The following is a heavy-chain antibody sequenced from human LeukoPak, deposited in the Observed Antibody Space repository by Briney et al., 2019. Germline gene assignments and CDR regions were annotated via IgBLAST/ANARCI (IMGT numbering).Heavy chain of an antibody. J-gene: IGHJ6*04. V-gene: IGHV4-59*01. Sequence: SETLSLTCTVSGGSISSYYWSWIRQPPGKGLEWIGYIYYSGSTHYNPSLKSRVTISVDTSKNQFSLKLSSVTAADTAVYYCARDHSPYGMDVWGKGTTVTVSS. CDR1: GGSISSYY. CDR3: ARDHSPYGMDV. D-gene: IGHD2-21*01. CDR2: IYYSGST.